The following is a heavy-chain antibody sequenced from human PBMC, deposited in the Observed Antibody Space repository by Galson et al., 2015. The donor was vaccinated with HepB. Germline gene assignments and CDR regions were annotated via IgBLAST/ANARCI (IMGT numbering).Heavy chain of an antibody. CDR3: ARDGPNHVGGMDV. Sequence: SLRLSCAASGFTFSSYGMHWVRQAPGKGLEWVAVIWYDGSNKYYADSVKGRFTISRDNSKNTLYLQMNSLRAEDTAVYYCARDGPNHVGGMDVWGQGTTVTVSS. CDR1: GFTFSSYG. D-gene: IGHD1-14*01. V-gene: IGHV3-33*01. J-gene: IGHJ6*02. CDR2: IWYDGSNK.